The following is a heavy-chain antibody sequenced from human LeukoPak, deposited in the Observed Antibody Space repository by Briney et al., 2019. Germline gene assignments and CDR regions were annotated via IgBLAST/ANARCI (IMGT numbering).Heavy chain of an antibody. CDR3: ASSLPRYSSSWYLFNY. D-gene: IGHD6-13*01. Sequence: GGSLRLSCAASGFTFSSCAMSWVRQAPGKGLEWVSSVSGNGGYTYYADSVKGRFTISRDNSKNTLYLQMNSLRAEDTAVYYCASSLPRYSSSWYLFNYWGQGTLVTVSS. CDR2: VSGNGGYT. CDR1: GFTFSSCA. V-gene: IGHV3-23*01. J-gene: IGHJ4*02.